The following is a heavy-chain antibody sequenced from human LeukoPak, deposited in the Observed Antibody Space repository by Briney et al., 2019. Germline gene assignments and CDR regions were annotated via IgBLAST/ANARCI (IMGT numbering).Heavy chain of an antibody. CDR3: TRQHCSGGTCSYVDY. Sequence: PGGSLRLSCAASGFYFSDFYMHWVRQASGRGLEWVGLIRTKPNSYTTVYAASVKGRFTISRDDSKNTAYLQMNSLKAEDTAVYYCTRQHCSGGTCSYVDYWGQGTLVTVSS. D-gene: IGHD2-15*01. J-gene: IGHJ4*02. V-gene: IGHV3-73*01. CDR2: IRTKPNSYTT. CDR1: GFYFSDFY.